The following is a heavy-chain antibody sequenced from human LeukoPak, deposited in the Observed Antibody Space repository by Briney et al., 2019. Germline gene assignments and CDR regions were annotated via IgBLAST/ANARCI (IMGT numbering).Heavy chain of an antibody. CDR2: ISGSGGST. CDR1: GFTFSSYG. D-gene: IGHD6-19*01. J-gene: IGHJ4*02. Sequence: GGTLRLSCAASGFTFSSYGMSWVRQAPGKGLEWVSAISGSGGSTYYADSVKGRFTISRDNSKNTLYLQMNSLRAEDTAIYYCAKRGSGITVAADCWGQGTLVTVSS. CDR3: AKRGSGITVAADC. V-gene: IGHV3-23*01.